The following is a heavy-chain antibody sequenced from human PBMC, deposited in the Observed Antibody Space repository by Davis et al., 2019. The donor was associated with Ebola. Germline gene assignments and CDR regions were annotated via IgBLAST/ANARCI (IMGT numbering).Heavy chain of an antibody. CDR3: AKARSGWFLFDC. V-gene: IGHV3-23*01. CDR2: ISGSGGST. CDR1: GFTFSSFA. D-gene: IGHD6-19*01. J-gene: IGHJ4*02. Sequence: PGGSLRLSYAASGFTFSSFAVSWVRQAPGKGLEWVSAISGSGGSTHYTDSVKGRFTISRDNSKNTLSLQMNSLRAEDTAVYYCAKARSGWFLFDCWGQGTLVTVSS.